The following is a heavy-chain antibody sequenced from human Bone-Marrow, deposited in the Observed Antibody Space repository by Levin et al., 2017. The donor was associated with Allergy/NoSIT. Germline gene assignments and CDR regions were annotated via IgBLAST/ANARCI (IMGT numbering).Heavy chain of an antibody. CDR1: GFTVSSNY. D-gene: IGHD3-10*01. V-gene: IGHV3-53*01. J-gene: IGHJ4*02. CDR2: IYSGGST. CDR3: ARGWFGELLSH. Sequence: GGSLRLSCAASGFTVSSNYMSWVRQAPGKGPEWVSVIYSGGSTYYAESVKGRFTISRDNSKNTLYLQMNSLRAEDTAVYYCARGWFGELLSHWGQGTLVTVSS.